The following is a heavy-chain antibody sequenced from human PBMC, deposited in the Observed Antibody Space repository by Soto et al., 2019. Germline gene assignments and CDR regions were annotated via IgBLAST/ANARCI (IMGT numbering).Heavy chain of an antibody. Sequence: ASVKVSCKASGYTFTSYDSNWVRQATGQGLEWMGWMNPNSGNTGYAQRFQGRVTMTRNTSISTAYMELSSLRSEDTAVYYCARGIWSGYPRLNWFDPWGQGTLVTVSS. J-gene: IGHJ5*02. CDR1: GYTFTSYD. CDR3: ARGIWSGYPRLNWFDP. D-gene: IGHD3-3*01. CDR2: MNPNSGNT. V-gene: IGHV1-8*01.